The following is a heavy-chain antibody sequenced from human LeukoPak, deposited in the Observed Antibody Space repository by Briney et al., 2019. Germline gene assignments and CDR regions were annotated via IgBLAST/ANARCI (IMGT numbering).Heavy chain of an antibody. Sequence: SETLSLTCTVSGGSISNSSSYWGWIRQPPGKGLEWIGSIYYSGSTYYNPSLKSRVTISVDTSKTQFSLKLRFVTAADTAVYYCARRQGAQPFDYWGQGTLVTVSS. CDR3: ARRQGAQPFDY. CDR1: GGSISNSSSY. D-gene: IGHD3-16*01. CDR2: IYYSGST. J-gene: IGHJ4*02. V-gene: IGHV4-39*01.